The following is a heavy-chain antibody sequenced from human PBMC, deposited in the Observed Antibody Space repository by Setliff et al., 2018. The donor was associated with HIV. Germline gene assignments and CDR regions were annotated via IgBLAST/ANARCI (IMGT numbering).Heavy chain of an antibody. CDR2: MITKSGNT. V-gene: IGHV1-8*01. J-gene: IGHJ4*02. D-gene: IGHD2-2*02. CDR3: ARESGYCSSTSCYNLDYHFDY. CDR1: GGTFSSYT. Sequence: ASVKVSCKASGGTFSSYTFSWVRQAPGQGLEWMGWMITKSGNTGYAQKFQGRVTMTRDTSISTGYMELSRLRSDDTAVYYCARESGYCSSTSCYNLDYHFDYWGQGTLVTVSS.